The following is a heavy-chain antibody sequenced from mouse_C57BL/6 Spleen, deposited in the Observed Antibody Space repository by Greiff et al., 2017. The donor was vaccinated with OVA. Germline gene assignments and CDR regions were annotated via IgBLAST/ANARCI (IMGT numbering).Heavy chain of an antibody. CDR3: AREGDGYYRYFDV. Sequence: QVHVKQPGAELVKPGASVKMSCKASGYTFTSYWITWVKQRPGQGLEWIGDIYPGSGSTNYNEKFKSKATLTVDTSSSTAYMQLSSLTSEDSAVYYCAREGDGYYRYFDVWGTGTTVTVSS. J-gene: IGHJ1*03. V-gene: IGHV1-55*01. CDR1: GYTFTSYW. CDR2: IYPGSGST. D-gene: IGHD2-3*01.